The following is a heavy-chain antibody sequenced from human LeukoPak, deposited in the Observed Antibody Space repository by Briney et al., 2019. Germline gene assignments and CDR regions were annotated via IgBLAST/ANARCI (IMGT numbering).Heavy chain of an antibody. J-gene: IGHJ4*02. D-gene: IGHD6-19*01. V-gene: IGHV3-9*01. Sequence: SLRLSCAASGFTFDDYAMHWVRQAPGKGLEWVSGISRNSGGIGYADSVKGRFTISRDNAKKSLYLQMNSLRAEDTAFYYCARDFYRAVAGSIGFWGQGTLVTVSS. CDR2: ISRNSGGI. CDR1: GFTFDDYA. CDR3: ARDFYRAVAGSIGF.